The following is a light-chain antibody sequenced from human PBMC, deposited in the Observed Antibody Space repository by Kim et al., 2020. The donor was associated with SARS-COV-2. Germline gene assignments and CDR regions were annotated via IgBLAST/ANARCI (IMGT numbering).Light chain of an antibody. V-gene: IGKV3-20*01. CDR1: QSVISSF. J-gene: IGKJ1*01. CDR3: HQYGRSPWT. CDR2: GAS. Sequence: IVLTQSPGTLSLSPGERATLSCRASQSVISSFLAWYQQKPGQAPRLLIYGASSRATGIPDRFSGSGSGTDFTLTISRLEPEDFAVYFCHQYGRSPWTFGQGTKVEIK.